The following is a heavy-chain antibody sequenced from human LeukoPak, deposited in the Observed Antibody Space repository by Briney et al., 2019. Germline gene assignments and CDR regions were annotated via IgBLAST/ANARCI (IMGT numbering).Heavy chain of an antibody. J-gene: IGHJ4*02. D-gene: IGHD5-12*01. CDR2: FDWDEDK. CDR3: ATLGYDFDY. CDR1: GFSLSTSGMR. V-gene: IGHV2-70*04. Sequence: SGPTVVNPTQTLTLTCTFSGFSLSTSGMRVSWIGQLPGKALGWLARFDWDEDKFYSTSLKIRLTIPKDTSKYQVVLTMTNMDPVDTATYYCATLGYDFDYWGQGTLVTVSS.